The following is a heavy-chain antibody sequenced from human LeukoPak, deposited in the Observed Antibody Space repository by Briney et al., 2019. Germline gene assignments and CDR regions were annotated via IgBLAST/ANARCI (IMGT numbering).Heavy chain of an antibody. V-gene: IGHV4-59*01. CDR1: SGSISSYY. D-gene: IGHD4-17*01. J-gene: IGHJ3*02. CDR3: AGGTVTTGYAFDI. CDR2: IYYSGST. Sequence: SETLSLTCTVSSGSISSYYWSWIRQPPGKGLEWIGYIYYSGSTNYNPSLKSRVTISVDTSKNQFSLKLSSVTAADTAVYYCAGGTVTTGYAFDIWGQGTMVAVSS.